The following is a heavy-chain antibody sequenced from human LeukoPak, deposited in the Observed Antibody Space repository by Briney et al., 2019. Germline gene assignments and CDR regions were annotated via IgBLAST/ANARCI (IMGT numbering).Heavy chain of an antibody. CDR1: GFTFSSYW. CDR2: IKQDGSEK. V-gene: IGHV3-7*01. CDR3: AGRLWDSSGYYLPFDY. Sequence: PGGSLRLSCAASGFTFSSYWMSWVRQAPGKGLEWVANIKQDGSEKYYVDSVKGRFTISRDNAKNSLYLQMNSLRAEDTAVYYCAGRLWDSSGYYLPFDYWGQGTLVTVSS. J-gene: IGHJ4*02. D-gene: IGHD3-22*01.